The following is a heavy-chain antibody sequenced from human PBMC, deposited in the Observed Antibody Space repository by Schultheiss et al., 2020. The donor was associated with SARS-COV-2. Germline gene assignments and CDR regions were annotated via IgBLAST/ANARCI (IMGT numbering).Heavy chain of an antibody. J-gene: IGHJ6*02. V-gene: IGHV4-59*01. CDR1: GGSISGYY. Sequence: SETLSLTCTVSGGSISGYYWNWIQQPPGKGLEWIAYIYYSGSTNYNPSLKSRVTISVDTSNNQFSLKLSSVTAADTAVYYCARDLRGSSSMDVWGQGTTVTVSS. CDR3: ARDLRGSSSMDV. CDR2: IYYSGST. D-gene: IGHD6-6*01.